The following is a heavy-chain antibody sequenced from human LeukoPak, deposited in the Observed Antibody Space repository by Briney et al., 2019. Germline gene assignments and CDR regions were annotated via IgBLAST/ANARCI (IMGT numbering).Heavy chain of an antibody. CDR1: GGSISSYY. D-gene: IGHD6-13*01. Sequence: SETLSLTCTVSGGSISSYYWSWIRQPAGRGLEWIGRIYTSGSTNYNPSLKSRVTMSVDTSKNQFSLKLSSVTAADTAVYYCARVRSGSSWYWFDPWGQGTLVTVSS. J-gene: IGHJ5*02. CDR3: ARVRSGSSWYWFDP. CDR2: IYTSGST. V-gene: IGHV4-4*07.